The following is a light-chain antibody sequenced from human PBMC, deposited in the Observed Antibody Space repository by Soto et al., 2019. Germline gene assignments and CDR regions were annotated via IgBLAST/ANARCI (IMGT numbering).Light chain of an antibody. CDR1: QSISSW. J-gene: IGKJ4*01. CDR3: QQYNSYPLT. Sequence: DIQMTQSPSTLSASVGDRVTITCRASQSISSWLAWYQQKPGKAPNLLIYKASSLESGVPSRFSGSGSGTAFTLTISSLQPDDFATSYCQQYNSYPLTFGGGTKVEIK. V-gene: IGKV1-5*03. CDR2: KAS.